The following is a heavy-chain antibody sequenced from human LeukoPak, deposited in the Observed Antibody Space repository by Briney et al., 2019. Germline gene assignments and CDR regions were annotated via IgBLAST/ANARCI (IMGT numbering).Heavy chain of an antibody. CDR2: IIPILGIA. Sequence: SVKVSCKASGGTFSSYAISWVRQAPGQGLEWMGRIIPILGIANYAQKFQGGVTITADKSTSTAYMELSSLRSEDTAVYYCARGDDVPQFTRPYYYYYYGMDVWGQGTTVTVSS. CDR3: ARGDDVPQFTRPYYYYYYGMDV. J-gene: IGHJ6*02. CDR1: GGTFSSYA. V-gene: IGHV1-69*04. D-gene: IGHD2-21*01.